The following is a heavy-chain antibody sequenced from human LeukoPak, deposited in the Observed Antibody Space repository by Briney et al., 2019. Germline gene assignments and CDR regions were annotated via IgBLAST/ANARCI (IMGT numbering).Heavy chain of an antibody. CDR2: ISGSSSSI. CDR3: ARGPGSGRNYNWFDP. J-gene: IGHJ5*02. CDR1: GFTFSSYS. D-gene: IGHD3-10*01. Sequence: GGSLRLSCAASGFTFSSYSMNWVRQAPGKGLEWVSSISGSSSSIYYADSVKGRFTISRDNAKNSLYLQMNSLRAEDTAVYYCARGPGSGRNYNWFDPWGRGTLVTVSS. V-gene: IGHV3-21*01.